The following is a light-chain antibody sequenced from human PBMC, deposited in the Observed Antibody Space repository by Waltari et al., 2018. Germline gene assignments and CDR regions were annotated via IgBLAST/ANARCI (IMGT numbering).Light chain of an antibody. CDR1: QSISNW. CDR3: QQYNTYSS. V-gene: IGKV1-5*03. CDR2: KAS. Sequence: DIQMTQSPSTLSASVGDRVTITCRASQSISNWLAWYQQKPGKAPNLLIYKASILKSGVPSRFSGSGAETQFYLTINRLQPGDFATYYCQQYNTYSSFGQGTKLEIK. J-gene: IGKJ2*01.